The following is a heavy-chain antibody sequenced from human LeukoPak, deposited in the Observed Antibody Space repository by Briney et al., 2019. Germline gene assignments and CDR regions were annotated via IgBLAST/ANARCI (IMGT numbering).Heavy chain of an antibody. CDR2: IYYSGST. CDR3: ARGILEYYYFDL. V-gene: IGHV4-39*07. Sequence: PSETLSLTCTVSGASISSSSYDWGWIRQPPGKGLEWIVSIYYSGSTYYNPSLKRRVTISVDTSKPQFSLKLSSVTAADTAVYYCARGILEYYYFDLWGRGTLVTVSS. CDR1: GASISSSSYD. J-gene: IGHJ2*01. D-gene: IGHD2/OR15-2a*01.